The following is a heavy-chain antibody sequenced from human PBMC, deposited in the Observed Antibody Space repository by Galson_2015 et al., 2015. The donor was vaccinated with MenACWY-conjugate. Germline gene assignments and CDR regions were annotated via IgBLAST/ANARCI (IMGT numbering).Heavy chain of an antibody. Sequence: SLRLSCAASGFSLNKYWMSWVRQPPGKGLEWVANIKQDGSEKYYVDSVKGRFTISRDNAKNSMYLQMHSLRAEDTAVYYCARSGGMDVWGQGTTVTVSS. J-gene: IGHJ6*02. CDR3: ARSGGMDV. V-gene: IGHV3-7*03. CDR1: GFSLNKYW. CDR2: IKQDGSEK.